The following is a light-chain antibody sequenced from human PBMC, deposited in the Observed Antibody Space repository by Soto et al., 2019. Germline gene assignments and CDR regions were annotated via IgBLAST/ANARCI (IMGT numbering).Light chain of an antibody. CDR3: QQYNSYSWT. CDR2: KAS. Sequence: DIQMTQSPSTLSASAGDSVTITCRASQSISSWLAWYQQKPGKAPKLLIYKASSLESGVPSMFSGSGSGTEFTLTISILQPDDFATYDCQQYNSYSWTVGQGTKGAIK. V-gene: IGKV1-5*03. CDR1: QSISSW. J-gene: IGKJ1*01.